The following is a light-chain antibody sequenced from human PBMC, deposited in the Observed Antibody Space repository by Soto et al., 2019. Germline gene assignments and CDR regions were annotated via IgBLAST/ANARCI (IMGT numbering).Light chain of an antibody. Sequence: EIVMTQSPATLSVSPGERATLSCRASQSVSSNLAWYHQRPGQAPRLLIYDASTRATGVPARFSGSGSGTEFTLTISSLQSEDFAVYYCQQYGSSPWTFGQGTKVEIK. CDR3: QQYGSSPWT. J-gene: IGKJ1*01. V-gene: IGKV3-15*01. CDR1: QSVSSN. CDR2: DAS.